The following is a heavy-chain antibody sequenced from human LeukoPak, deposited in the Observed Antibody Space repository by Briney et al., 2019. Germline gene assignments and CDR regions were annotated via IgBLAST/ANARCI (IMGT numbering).Heavy chain of an antibody. CDR1: GGSISSSSYY. CDR3: ASEYGTITMVRGVINY. D-gene: IGHD3-10*01. J-gene: IGHJ4*02. Sequence: PSETLSLTCTVFGGSISSSSYYWGWIRQPPGKGLEWIGSIYYSGSTYYNPSLKSRVTISVDTSKNQFSLKLSSVTAADTAVYYCASEYGTITMVRGVINYWGQGTLVTVSS. CDR2: IYYSGST. V-gene: IGHV4-39*01.